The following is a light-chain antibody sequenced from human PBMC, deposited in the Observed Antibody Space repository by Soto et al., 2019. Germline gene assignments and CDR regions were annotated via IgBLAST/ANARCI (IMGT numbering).Light chain of an antibody. Sequence: QSVLTQPASVSGSPGQSITISCTGTSSDVGSGNVVTWYQHYPGKAPQLIIYEGFKRPSGVSSRFSGSKSGNTASLTISGLQAEDEAEYHCCSHAGSDTYVFGTGTKVTVL. CDR1: SSDVGSGNV. CDR3: CSHAGSDTYV. J-gene: IGLJ1*01. V-gene: IGLV2-23*01. CDR2: EGF.